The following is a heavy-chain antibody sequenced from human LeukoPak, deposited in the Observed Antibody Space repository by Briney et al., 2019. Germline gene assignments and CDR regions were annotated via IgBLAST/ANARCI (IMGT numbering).Heavy chain of an antibody. CDR1: GGSISSYY. CDR3: ARAVPRYYYYYYMDV. J-gene: IGHJ6*03. CDR2: IYYSGST. Sequence: SETLSLTCTVSGGSISSYYWSWIRQPPGKGLEWIGYIYYSGSTNYNPSLKSRVTISVDTSKNQFSLKLSSVTAADTAVYYCARAVPRYYYYYYMDVWGKGTTVTVSS. V-gene: IGHV4-59*01.